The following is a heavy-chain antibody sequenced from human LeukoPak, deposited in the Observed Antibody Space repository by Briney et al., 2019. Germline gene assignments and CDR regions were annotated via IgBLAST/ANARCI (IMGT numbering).Heavy chain of an antibody. D-gene: IGHD1-26*01. CDR1: GLTFSSYA. Sequence: GGSLRLSCAGSGLTFSSYALSWVRQAPGKGLEWVSAISGGGGITYFADSVKGRFTISRDNSKNTLVLQMNSLRAEDTAVYYCEKEGDRGWDRGQGSLVTVSS. V-gene: IGHV3-23*01. CDR3: EKEGDRGWD. CDR2: ISGGGGIT. J-gene: IGHJ1*01.